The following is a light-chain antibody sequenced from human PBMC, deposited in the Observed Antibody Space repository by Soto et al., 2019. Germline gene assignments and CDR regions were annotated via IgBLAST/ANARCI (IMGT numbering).Light chain of an antibody. J-gene: IGKJ4*02. CDR3: QQYGTSPTT. V-gene: IGKV3-20*01. CDR2: GAS. Sequence: EIVLTQSPGTLSLSPGERATLSCRASQTVLNNYLTWYKQNPGQAPRRLIFGASIRATGIPDRFSGSGSGTDFPLTISRLEPDDFAGYYCQQYGTSPTTCREGIMVEIK. CDR1: QTVLNNY.